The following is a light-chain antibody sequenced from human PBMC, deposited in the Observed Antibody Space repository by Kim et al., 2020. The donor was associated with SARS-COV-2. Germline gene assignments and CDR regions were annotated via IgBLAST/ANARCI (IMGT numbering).Light chain of an antibody. CDR3: QHYGSSPLT. J-gene: IGKJ4*01. CDR2: GAS. Sequence: EIVLTQSPVTLSLSPGERATLSCRASQSVSSNYLAWYQLKPGQAPKLLIYGASTRATGIPDRFTGSGSGTDFTLSISRLEPEDFAVYYCQHYGSSPLTFGGGTKVDIK. V-gene: IGKV3-20*01. CDR1: QSVSSNY.